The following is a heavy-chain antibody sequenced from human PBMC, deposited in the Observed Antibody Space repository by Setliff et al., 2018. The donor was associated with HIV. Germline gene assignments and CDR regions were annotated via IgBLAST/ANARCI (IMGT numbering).Heavy chain of an antibody. CDR2: IYTSGST. CDR3: ASRRGGGFLAWPDPYFDY. CDR1: GGSISSGSYY. Sequence: PSETLSLTCTVSGGSISSGSYYWSWIRQPAGKGLEWIGHIYTSGSTNYNPSLNIRVIISIDTSKNQFSLKLFSVTAADTAVYYCASRRGGGFLAWPDPYFDYWGQGTLVTVSS. V-gene: IGHV4-61*09. J-gene: IGHJ4*02. D-gene: IGHD3-3*01.